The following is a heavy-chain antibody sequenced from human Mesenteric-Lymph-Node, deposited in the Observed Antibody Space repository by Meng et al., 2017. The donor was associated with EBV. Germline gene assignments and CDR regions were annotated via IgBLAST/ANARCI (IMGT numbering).Heavy chain of an antibody. CDR2: INTNTGNP. V-gene: IGHV7-4-1*02. D-gene: IGHD3-9*01. Sequence: QVQLVQSGSELKKLGASVTVSWRASGYSFPAYAMNWVRQAPGQGLEWMGWINTNTGNPTYAQGFTGRFVLSLDTSVSTAFLQISSLQAEDTAVYYCARDDPYDMLTLCDHWGQGTLVTVS. J-gene: IGHJ4*02. CDR1: GYSFPAYA. CDR3: ARDDPYDMLTLCDH.